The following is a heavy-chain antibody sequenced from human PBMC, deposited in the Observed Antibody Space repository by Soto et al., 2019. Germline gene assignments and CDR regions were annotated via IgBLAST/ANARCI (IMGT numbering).Heavy chain of an antibody. Sequence: EVQLLESGGGIVQPGGSLRVSCVASGFTFRNFVMSWVRQAPGQGLEWVSAIRGTGGETFYADSVKGRFTISRDNSKNALYLQMNSLRDEDTALYFCAQDRGWWVVSPSHDYWDQGTLVTVSS. CDR2: IRGTGGET. CDR3: AQDRGWWVVSPSHDY. V-gene: IGHV3-23*01. J-gene: IGHJ4*02. D-gene: IGHD2-21*01. CDR1: GFTFRNFV.